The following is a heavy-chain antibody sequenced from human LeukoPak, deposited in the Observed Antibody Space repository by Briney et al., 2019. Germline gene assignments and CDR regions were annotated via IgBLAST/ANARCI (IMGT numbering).Heavy chain of an antibody. D-gene: IGHD3-16*01. CDR1: GFTFSSYA. Sequence: PGRSLRLSCAASGFTFSSYAMHWVRQAPGKGLEWVAVISYDGSNKYYADSVKGRFTISRDNSKNTLYLQMNSLRAEDTAVYYCARDQGGDFDYWGQGTLVTVSS. CDR3: ARDQGGDFDY. V-gene: IGHV3-30-3*01. CDR2: ISYDGSNK. J-gene: IGHJ4*02.